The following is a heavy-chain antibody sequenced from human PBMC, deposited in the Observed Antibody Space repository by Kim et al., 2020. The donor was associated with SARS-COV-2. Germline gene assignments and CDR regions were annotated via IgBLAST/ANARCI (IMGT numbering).Heavy chain of an antibody. CDR3: ARGKRLERLIDWFDP. Sequence: GESLKISCKGSGYSFTSYWISWVRQMPGKGLEWMGRIDPSDSYTNYSPSFQGHVTISADKSISTAYLQWSSLKASDTAMYYCARGKRLERLIDWFDPWGQGTLVTVSS. V-gene: IGHV5-10-1*01. D-gene: IGHD1-1*01. CDR2: IDPSDSYT. CDR1: GYSFTSYW. J-gene: IGHJ5*02.